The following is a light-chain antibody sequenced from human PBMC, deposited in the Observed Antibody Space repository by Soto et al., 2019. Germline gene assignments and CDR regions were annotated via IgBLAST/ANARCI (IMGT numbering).Light chain of an antibody. J-gene: IGKJ4*01. V-gene: IGKV3-20*01. CDR2: GAS. CDR3: QQYGSAPLT. Sequence: EIVLTQSPGTLSLSPGESATLSCRASLSVSSSALAWYQQRPGQAPRLLIYGASSRATGVPDMISGRGSETDFTLTISRLQPEDFAVYFCQQYGSAPLTFGGGTKVEIK. CDR1: LSVSSSA.